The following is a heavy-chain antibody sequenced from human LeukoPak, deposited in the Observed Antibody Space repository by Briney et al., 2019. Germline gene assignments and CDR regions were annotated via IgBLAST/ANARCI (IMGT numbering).Heavy chain of an antibody. CDR1: GYTFTTYD. V-gene: IGHV1-8*02. CDR3: ARRAVGNSYYSYMDV. CDR2: MNPNSGNT. J-gene: IGHJ6*03. D-gene: IGHD6-19*01. Sequence: ASAKVSCKASGYTFTTYDINWVRQVTGQGLEWMGWMNPNSGNTAYAQNFQGRVTITSNTSISTAYMDLTSLRSEDTAVYYCARRAVGNSYYSYMDVWGKGTTVTVSS.